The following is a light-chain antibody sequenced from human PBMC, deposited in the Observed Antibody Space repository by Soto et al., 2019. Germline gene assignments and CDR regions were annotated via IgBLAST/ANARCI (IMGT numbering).Light chain of an antibody. CDR3: QQYNKWPGT. CDR1: QSVNNN. V-gene: IGKV3-15*01. Sequence: EIGMEQSPATPSLSPGEKATPSCRASQSVNNNLAWYQQKPGQAPSLLIYGASTRATGIPARFSGSGSGTEFTLIISSLQSEDFAVYSCQQYNKWPGTFGQGTKVDIK. J-gene: IGKJ1*01. CDR2: GAS.